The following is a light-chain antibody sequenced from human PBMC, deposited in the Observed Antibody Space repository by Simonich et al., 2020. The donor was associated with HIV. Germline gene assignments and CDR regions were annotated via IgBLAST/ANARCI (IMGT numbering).Light chain of an antibody. V-gene: IGLV6-57*01. CDR3: QSYDSSNWV. J-gene: IGLJ3*02. Sequence: NFMLTQPHSVSESPGKTVTISCTRSSDSIASNYVQWYQQRPDSSPTTVIYEDNQRPSGVPDRFSGSIDSSSNSASLTISGLKTEDEADYYCQSYDSSNWVFGGGTKLTVL. CDR2: EDN. CDR1: SDSIASNY.